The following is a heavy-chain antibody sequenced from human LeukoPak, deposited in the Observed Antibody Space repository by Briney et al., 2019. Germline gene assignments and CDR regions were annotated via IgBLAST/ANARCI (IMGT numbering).Heavy chain of an antibody. D-gene: IGHD1-14*01. V-gene: IGHV3-7*05. CDR1: GFTFTSSW. CDR3: ARGGNRFDS. Sequence: GGSLRLSCAASGFTFTSSWMTWVRQAPGKGLEWVANIKQDGGDKYYVDSVKGRFTISRDNAKNSLYLQMNSLRAEDTAVYYCARGGNRFDSWGQGTLVTVSS. J-gene: IGHJ5*01. CDR2: IKQDGGDK.